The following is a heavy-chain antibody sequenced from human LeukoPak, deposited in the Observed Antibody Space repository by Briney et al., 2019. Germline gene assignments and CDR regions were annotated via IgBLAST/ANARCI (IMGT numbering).Heavy chain of an antibody. J-gene: IGHJ4*02. CDR2: IGFDQTTI. Sequence: PGGSLRLSCEASGFDFSGYAMNWVRQAPGKGLEWLSHIGFDQTTIYYADSVKGRFTISRDSAKKSLYLQMNLLRAEDTAIYYCSRGGYCSGGTCYVGDHWGQGSLVIVSS. CDR1: GFDFSGYA. V-gene: IGHV3-48*01. CDR3: SRGGYCSGGTCYVGDH. D-gene: IGHD2-15*01.